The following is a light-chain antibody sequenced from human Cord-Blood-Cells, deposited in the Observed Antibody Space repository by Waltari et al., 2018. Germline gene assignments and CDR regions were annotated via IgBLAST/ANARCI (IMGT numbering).Light chain of an antibody. CDR3: QQSYSTLYT. CDR2: AAT. V-gene: IGKV1-39*01. Sequence: IQMTQPPSSLSASVGARVTITFRATQTISSYLNWYLQNPWKDPKLLIYAATSLQSGVPSRFSGSGSGTDFSLTISSLRPEDFATYYCQQSYSTLYTFGQGTKLEIK. CDR1: QTISSY. J-gene: IGKJ2*01.